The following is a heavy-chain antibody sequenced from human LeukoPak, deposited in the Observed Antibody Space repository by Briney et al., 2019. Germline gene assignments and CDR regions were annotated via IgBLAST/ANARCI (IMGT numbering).Heavy chain of an antibody. CDR3: ARVSRLDFQLRHAFNI. J-gene: IGHJ3*02. V-gene: IGHV1-18*01. Sequence: VASVKVSCKASGGTFSSYAISWVRQAPGQGLEWMGWISAYNGHTNYAQKFQGRVTMTTETSTTTAYMELRSLTSDDTAAYYCARVSRLDFQLRHAFNIWGQGTMVTVSS. CDR2: ISAYNGHT. D-gene: IGHD3-3*01. CDR1: GGTFSSYA.